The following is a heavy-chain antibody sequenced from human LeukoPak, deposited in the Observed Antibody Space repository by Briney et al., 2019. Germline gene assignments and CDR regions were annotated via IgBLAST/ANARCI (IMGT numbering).Heavy chain of an antibody. CDR2: INPNSGGT. Sequence: ASVKVSCKASGYTFTGYYMHWVRQAPGQGLEWMGWINPNSGGTNYAQKFQGRVTMTRDTSISTAYMELSRLRSDDTAVYYCARMGFGELYYYYMDVWGKGTTVTISS. V-gene: IGHV1-2*02. D-gene: IGHD3-10*01. J-gene: IGHJ6*03. CDR3: ARMGFGELYYYYMDV. CDR1: GYTFTGYY.